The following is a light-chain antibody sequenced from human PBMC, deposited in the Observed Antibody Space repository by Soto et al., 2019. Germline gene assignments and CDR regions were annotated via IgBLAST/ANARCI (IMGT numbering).Light chain of an antibody. J-gene: IGKJ1*01. CDR3: QQTYSTPWT. CDR2: DAS. V-gene: IGKV1-39*01. Sequence: DIQMTQSPSSLSASVGYRVTITCRASQIISSWLAWYQQKPGKAPKLLIHDASILQSGVPSRFSGSGSGTEFALTINSLQPEDIATIYCQQTYSTPWTFGQGTKVDI. CDR1: QIISSW.